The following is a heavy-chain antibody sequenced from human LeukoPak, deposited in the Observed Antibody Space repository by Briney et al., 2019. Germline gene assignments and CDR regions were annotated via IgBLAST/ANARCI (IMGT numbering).Heavy chain of an antibody. CDR1: GGSFSGYY. J-gene: IGHJ6*02. V-gene: IGHV4-34*01. D-gene: IGHD2-2*01. Sequence: SETLSLTCAVYGGSFSGYYWSWVRQPPGKGLEWIGEINHSGSTNYNPSLKSRVTISVDTSKNQFSMKLSSVTAADTAVYYCARGLVVPAAIRIYYYYGMDVWGQGTTVTVSS. CDR2: INHSGST. CDR3: ARGLVVPAAIRIYYYYGMDV.